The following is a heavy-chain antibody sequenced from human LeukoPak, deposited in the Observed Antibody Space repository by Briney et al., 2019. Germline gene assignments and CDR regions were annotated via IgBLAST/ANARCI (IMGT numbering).Heavy chain of an antibody. CDR2: IYYSGST. D-gene: IGHD3-10*01. CDR3: ARGVFTMVRMDV. Sequence: LIGSIYYSGSTYYNPSLKSRVTISVDTSKNQFSLKLSSVTAADTAVYYCARGVFTMVRMDVWGQGTTVTVSS. V-gene: IGHV4-39*07. J-gene: IGHJ6*02.